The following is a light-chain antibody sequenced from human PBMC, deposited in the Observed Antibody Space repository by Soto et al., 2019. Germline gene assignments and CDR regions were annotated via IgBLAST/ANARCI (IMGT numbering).Light chain of an antibody. CDR3: SSYTRNSTVV. CDR1: SNDVGDDNY. CDR2: YVS. V-gene: IGLV2-14*01. J-gene: IGLJ2*01. Sequence: QSALTQPASVSGSPGQSITISCTGTSNDVGDDNYVSWYQQHPGKAPKVMIYYVSNRPSGVSDRFSGSKSGNTAFLTIAGLQAEDEADYYCSSYTRNSTVVFGGGTKLTVL.